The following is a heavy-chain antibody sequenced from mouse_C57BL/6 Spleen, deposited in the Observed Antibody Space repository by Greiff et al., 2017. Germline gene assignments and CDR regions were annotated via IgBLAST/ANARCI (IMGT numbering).Heavy chain of an antibody. V-gene: IGHV1-22*01. Sequence: DVKLQQSGPELVKPGASVKMSCKASGYTFTDYNMHWVKQSHGKSLEWIGYINPNNGGTSYNQKFKGKATLTVNKSSSTAYMELRSLTSEDSAVYYCARGGTGTYCWGQGTTLTVSS. J-gene: IGHJ2*01. CDR2: INPNNGGT. CDR1: GYTFTDYN. CDR3: ARGGTGTYC. D-gene: IGHD4-1*01.